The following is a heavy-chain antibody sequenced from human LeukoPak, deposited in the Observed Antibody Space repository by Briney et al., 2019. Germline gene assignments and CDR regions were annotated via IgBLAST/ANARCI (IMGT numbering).Heavy chain of an antibody. V-gene: IGHV3-21*01. CDR1: GFTFSSYS. CDR3: AREFGSGYYYGY. J-gene: IGHJ4*02. D-gene: IGHD3-22*01. CDR2: ISSSSYI. Sequence: GGSLRLSCAASGFTFSSYSMNWVRQAPGKGLEWVSSISSSSYIYYADSVKGRFTISGDNAKNSLYLQMNSLRAEDTAVYYCAREFGSGYYYGYWGQGTLVTVSS.